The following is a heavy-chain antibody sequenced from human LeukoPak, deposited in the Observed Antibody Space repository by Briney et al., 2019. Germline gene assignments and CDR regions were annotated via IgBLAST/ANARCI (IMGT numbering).Heavy chain of an antibody. J-gene: IGHJ4*02. CDR1: GFTFSDYH. CDR2: ISYDGSNK. V-gene: IGHV3-30-3*01. D-gene: IGHD4-17*01. CDR3: ARDGDYGDLFDY. Sequence: GGSLRLSCAASGFTFSDYHMSWVRQAPGKGLEWVAVISYDGSNKYYADSVKGRFTISRDNSKNTLYLQMNSLRAEDTAVYYCARDGDYGDLFDYWGQGTLVTVSS.